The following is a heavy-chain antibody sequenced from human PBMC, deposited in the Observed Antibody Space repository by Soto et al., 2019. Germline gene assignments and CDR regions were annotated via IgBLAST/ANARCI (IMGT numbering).Heavy chain of an antibody. Sequence: QITLKESGPPLVKPTQTLTLTCTFSGFSLSTTGMGVGWIRQPPGKALERLALIYWDGEKRYSPSLKSRLTITKDTSKNQVVLTMNNMDPVDTATYYCAHRPWYAFEPWGQGILVTVSS. CDR2: IYWDGEK. CDR1: GFSLSTTGMG. D-gene: IGHD6-13*01. CDR3: AHRPWYAFEP. J-gene: IGHJ5*02. V-gene: IGHV2-5*02.